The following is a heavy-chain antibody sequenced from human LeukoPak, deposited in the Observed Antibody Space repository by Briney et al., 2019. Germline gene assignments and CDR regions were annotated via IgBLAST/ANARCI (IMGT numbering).Heavy chain of an antibody. CDR3: AKDYAVGSLGS. CDR2: IKHDGSEK. V-gene: IGHV3-7*03. D-gene: IGHD2-2*01. CDR1: GFTFSSYA. J-gene: IGHJ4*02. Sequence: GGSLRLSCAASGFTFSSYAMNWVRQAPGKGLEWVANIKHDGSEKYYVDSVKGRFTISRDNAKNSLYLQMNSLRAEDTAVYYCAKDYAVGSLGSWGQGTLVTVSS.